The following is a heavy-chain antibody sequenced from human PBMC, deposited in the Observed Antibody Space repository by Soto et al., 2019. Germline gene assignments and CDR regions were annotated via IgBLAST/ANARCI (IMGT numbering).Heavy chain of an antibody. CDR1: GGSISNGDHY. CDR3: ARTSRYCSGGSCFDN. J-gene: IGHJ4*02. V-gene: IGHV4-30-4*01. Sequence: QVQLQESGPGLVKPSQTLSLTCTVSGGSISNGDHYWSWIRQPPGKGLEWIGFIYYSGSTYYNPSHKNRVTISIDTSKNQFSLKLSSVTAADTAVYFCARTSRYCSGGSCFDNWGQGTLVTVSS. D-gene: IGHD2-15*01. CDR2: IYYSGST.